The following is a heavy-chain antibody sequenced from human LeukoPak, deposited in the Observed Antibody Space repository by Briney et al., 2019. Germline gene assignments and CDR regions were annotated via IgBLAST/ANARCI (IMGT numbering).Heavy chain of an antibody. J-gene: IGHJ1*01. D-gene: IGHD5-24*01. Sequence: SETLSLTCTVSGGSISSYYWSWIRQPPGKGLEWIGYIYYSGSTSYNPSLKSRVTISVDTSKNQFSLKLSSVTAADTAVYYCARLGDGYNSYFQHWGQGTLVTVSS. CDR3: ARLGDGYNSYFQH. V-gene: IGHV4-59*08. CDR1: GGSISSYY. CDR2: IYYSGST.